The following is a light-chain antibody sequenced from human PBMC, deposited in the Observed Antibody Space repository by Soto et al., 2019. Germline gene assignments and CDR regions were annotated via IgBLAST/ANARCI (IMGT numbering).Light chain of an antibody. CDR1: QSISSW. V-gene: IGKV1-5*01. CDR3: QQYNSFSYT. Sequence: DIQMTQSPSTLSASVGDRVTITCRASQSISSWVAWYQQKPGKAPKLLIYDASSLESGAPSRFSGSGSATEFTLTISRLQPDDIATYYCQQYNSFSYTFGQGTKLQIK. CDR2: DAS. J-gene: IGKJ2*01.